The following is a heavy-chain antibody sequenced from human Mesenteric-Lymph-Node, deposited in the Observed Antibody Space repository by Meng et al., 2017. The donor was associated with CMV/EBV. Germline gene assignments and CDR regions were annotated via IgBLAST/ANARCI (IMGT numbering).Heavy chain of an antibody. V-gene: IGHV4-34*01. CDR1: GGSSSGHY. J-gene: IGHJ4*02. CDR3: AIRERVDTSVVFDY. D-gene: IGHD5-18*01. Sequence: GSLRLSCGVYGGSSSGHYWSWIRQPPGKGLEWIGEITHSGRTNFNTSLKSRITIPGDTSKNQFSLKLSSVTAADTAVYYCAIRERVDTSVVFDYWGQGTLVTVSS. CDR2: ITHSGRT.